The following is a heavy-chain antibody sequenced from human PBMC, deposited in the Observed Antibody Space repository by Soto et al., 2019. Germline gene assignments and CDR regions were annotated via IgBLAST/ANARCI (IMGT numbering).Heavy chain of an antibody. J-gene: IGHJ4*02. CDR1: GFSLSSYG. D-gene: IGHD3-22*01. CDR3: AKGVTYYYDEKDY. CDR2: ISGSGGST. V-gene: IGHV3-23*01. Sequence: GSLRLSCAASGFSLSSYGMCWVRQAPGKGLEWVSAISGSGGSTYYADSVKGRFTISRDNSKNTLYLQMNSLRAEDTAVYYFAKGVTYYYDEKDYWGQGTLVTAPQ.